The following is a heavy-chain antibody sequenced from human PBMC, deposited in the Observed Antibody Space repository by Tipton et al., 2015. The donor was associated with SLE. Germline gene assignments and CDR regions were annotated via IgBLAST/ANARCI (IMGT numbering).Heavy chain of an antibody. CDR1: GGSISNGGYY. D-gene: IGHD2-8*01. Sequence: TLSLTCTVSGGSISNGGYYWSWIRQHPGKGLEWIGNIFDSGYSYYNPSLNSRITMSADTSKNQFSLNLNSVTAADTAVYYCARGMLTWRGAIIGVDVWGQGTLVTVSS. J-gene: IGHJ5*02. CDR3: ARGMLTWRGAIIGVDV. V-gene: IGHV4-31*03. CDR2: IFDSGYS.